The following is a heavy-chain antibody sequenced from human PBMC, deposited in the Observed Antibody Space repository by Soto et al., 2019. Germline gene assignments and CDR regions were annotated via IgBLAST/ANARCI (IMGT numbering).Heavy chain of an antibody. CDR2: MSYDGTNE. CDR1: GFSFTHYT. CDR3: ARKWGTYSSACLDY. V-gene: IGHV3-30*04. D-gene: IGHD6-19*01. J-gene: IGHJ4*02. Sequence: PGGSLRLSCAASGFSFTHYTINWVRQAPGKGLEWVAVMSYDGTNEYYADSVKGRFTISRDNSKSTVYLQMNSLTPEDTALYYCARKWGTYSSACLDYCGLGTLVTVSS.